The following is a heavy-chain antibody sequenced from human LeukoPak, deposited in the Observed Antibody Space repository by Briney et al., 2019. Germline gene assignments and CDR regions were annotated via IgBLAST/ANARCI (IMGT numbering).Heavy chain of an antibody. V-gene: IGHV6-1*01. Sequence: SQTLSLTCAISGDSVSSNSAAWNWIRPSPSIGLEWLGRTYYRSKWYNDYAVSVKSRITINPDTSKNQISLQLNSVTPEDTAVYYCARGYGDYYYYCGMDVWGQGTRVSVSS. CDR1: GDSVSSNSAA. J-gene: IGHJ6*02. D-gene: IGHD4-17*01. CDR3: ARGYGDYYYYCGMDV. CDR2: TYYRSKWYN.